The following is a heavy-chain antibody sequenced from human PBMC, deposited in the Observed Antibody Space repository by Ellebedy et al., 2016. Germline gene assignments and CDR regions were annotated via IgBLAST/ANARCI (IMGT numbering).Heavy chain of an antibody. CDR1: GFTFSSQT. CDR3: ARGGMQYFKY. D-gene: IGHD2-8*01. CDR2: INNNGDGT. Sequence: GESLKISCAASGFTFSSQTMSWVRQASGKGPEWVSSINNNGDGTFYADSVKGRFTTSRDNSKNTLYLQLNSLRAEDTAIYYCARGGMQYFKYWGRGTLVTVSS. V-gene: IGHV3-23*01. J-gene: IGHJ4*02.